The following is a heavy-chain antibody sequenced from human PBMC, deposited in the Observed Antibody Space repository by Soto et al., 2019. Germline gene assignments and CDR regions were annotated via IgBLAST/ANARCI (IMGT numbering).Heavy chain of an antibody. J-gene: IGHJ6*02. D-gene: IGHD5-12*01. CDR3: ARHVSGYDFDYCYYYGMDV. V-gene: IGHV5-51*01. CDR1: GYSFTSYW. Sequence: GESLKISCKGSGYSFTSYWIGWVRQMPGKGMEWMGIIYPGDSDTRYSPSFQGQVTISADKSISTAYLQWSSLKASDTALYYCARHVSGYDFDYCYYYGMDVWGQGTTVTVSS. CDR2: IYPGDSDT.